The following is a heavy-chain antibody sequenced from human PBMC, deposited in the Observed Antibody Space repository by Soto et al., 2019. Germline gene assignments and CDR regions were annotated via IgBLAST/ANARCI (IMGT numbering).Heavy chain of an antibody. Sequence: GGSLRLSCAASGFPFSDYYMSWVRQAPGKGLEWLSSISSSGSTTHYADSLKGRFTISRDNAKNALYLQMNSLRVEDSAIYYCARSLETFCNRTSCYGPNWFDPWGRGTLVTVSS. CDR2: ISSSGSTT. V-gene: IGHV3-11*01. CDR1: GFPFSDYY. D-gene: IGHD2-2*01. CDR3: ARSLETFCNRTSCYGPNWFDP. J-gene: IGHJ5*02.